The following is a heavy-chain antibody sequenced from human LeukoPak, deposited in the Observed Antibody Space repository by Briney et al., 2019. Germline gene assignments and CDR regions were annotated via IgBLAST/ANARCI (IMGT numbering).Heavy chain of an antibody. J-gene: IGHJ6*04. CDR3: ARVEAMVLAVHV. V-gene: IGHV4-34*01. D-gene: IGHD3-10*01. CDR2: INHSGST. CDR1: GGSFSGYY. Sequence: SETLSLTCAVYGGSFSGYYWSWIRQPPGKGLEWIGEINHSGSTNYNPSLKSRVTISVDTSKNQFSLKLSSVTAADTAVYYCARVEAMVLAVHVWGKGTTVTVSS.